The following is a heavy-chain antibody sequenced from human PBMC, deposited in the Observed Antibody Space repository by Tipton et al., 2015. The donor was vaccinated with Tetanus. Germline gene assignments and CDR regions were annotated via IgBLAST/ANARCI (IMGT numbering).Heavy chain of an antibody. CDR2: IQEDGSQK. V-gene: IGHV3-7*01. Sequence: SLRLSCAASGFSFRSYWMSWVRQAPGKGLEWVANIQEDGSQKYYVDSVKGRFTISRDNAKNSLFLQVNRLRAEDTAVYYCASSSRGYYDSSGYYGYFQHWGQGTLVTVS. D-gene: IGHD3-22*01. CDR3: ASSSRGYYDSSGYYGYFQH. J-gene: IGHJ1*01. CDR1: GFSFRSYW.